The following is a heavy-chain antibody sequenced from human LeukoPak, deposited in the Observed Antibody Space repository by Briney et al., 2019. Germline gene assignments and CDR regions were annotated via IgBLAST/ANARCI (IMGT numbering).Heavy chain of an antibody. V-gene: IGHV4-30-2*01. CDR2: IYHSGST. CDR1: GGSISSGGYS. D-gene: IGHD6-19*01. CDR3: ARGGSGWHYFDY. Sequence: SETLSLTCAVSGGSISSGGYSWSWIRQPPGKGLEWIGYIYHSGSTYYNPSLKSRVTISVDRSKNQFSLKLSSVTAADTAVYYCARGGSGWHYFDYWGQGILVTVSS. J-gene: IGHJ4*02.